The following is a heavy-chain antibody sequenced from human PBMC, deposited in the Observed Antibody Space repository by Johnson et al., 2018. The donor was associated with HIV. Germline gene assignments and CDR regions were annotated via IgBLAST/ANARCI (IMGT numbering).Heavy chain of an antibody. D-gene: IGHD5-24*01. Sequence: VQLVESGGGLIQPGGSLKLSCAASGFTFSGSAMHWVRQGPGKGLEWVSVINSGGGTYYADSVTGRFTISRDNSKNTLDLQMNSLRAEDTAVYFCARGCRDGYTCDVFDVWGQGTRVTVSS. CDR3: ARGCRDGYTCDVFDV. CDR1: GFTFSGSA. J-gene: IGHJ3*01. CDR2: INSGGGT. V-gene: IGHV3-53*01.